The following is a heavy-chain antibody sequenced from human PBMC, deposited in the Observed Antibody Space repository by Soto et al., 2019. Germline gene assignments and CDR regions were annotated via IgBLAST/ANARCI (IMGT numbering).Heavy chain of an antibody. Sequence: SVKVACKASGGTFSGYAISWVRQAPGQGLEWMGGIIPIFCTANYAQTFKGRVTITADKSTSTACMELSNLRSDDTAVYYCARIRPYGSGGFDYWGQGTLVTVSS. CDR3: ARIRPYGSGGFDY. CDR1: GGTFSGYA. J-gene: IGHJ4*02. V-gene: IGHV1-69*06. CDR2: IIPIFCTA. D-gene: IGHD3-10*01.